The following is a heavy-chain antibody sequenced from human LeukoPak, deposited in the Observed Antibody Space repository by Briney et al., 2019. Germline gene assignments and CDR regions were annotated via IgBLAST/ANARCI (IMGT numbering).Heavy chain of an antibody. CDR3: AKGPVPAASFDY. CDR2: ISGSGGST. J-gene: IGHJ4*02. D-gene: IGHD2-2*01. V-gene: IGHV3-23*01. Sequence: GGSLRLSCAASGFTFSSYAMSWVRQAPGKGLEWVSAISGSGGSTYYADSVKGRFTISRDNSKSTLYLQMNSLSAEDTAVYYCAKGPVPAASFDYWGQGTLVTVSS. CDR1: GFTFSSYA.